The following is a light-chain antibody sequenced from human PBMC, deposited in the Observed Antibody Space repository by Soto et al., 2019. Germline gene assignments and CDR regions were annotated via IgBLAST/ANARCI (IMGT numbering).Light chain of an antibody. CDR2: AND. J-gene: IGLJ3*02. CDR1: SSDIGSNS. CDR3: ATWSDSLKGWV. Sequence: QSVLTQPPSASRTPGQRVTIPCSGSSSDIGSNSVNWYQQLPGAAPRLLIYANDHRPSGVPDRFSASKSGTSASLAISGVRSEDWAFYYCATWSDSLKGWVFGGGTKVTVL. V-gene: IGLV1-44*01.